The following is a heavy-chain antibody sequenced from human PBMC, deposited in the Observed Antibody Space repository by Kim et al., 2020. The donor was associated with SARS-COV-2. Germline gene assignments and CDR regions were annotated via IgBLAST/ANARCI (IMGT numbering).Heavy chain of an antibody. Sequence: YADSVKGRFTISRDNSKNTLYLRMNSLRAEDTAVYYCARDVGWESRDGADYWGQGTLVTVSS. J-gene: IGHJ4*02. D-gene: IGHD1-26*01. CDR3: ARDVGWESRDGADY. V-gene: IGHV3-33*01.